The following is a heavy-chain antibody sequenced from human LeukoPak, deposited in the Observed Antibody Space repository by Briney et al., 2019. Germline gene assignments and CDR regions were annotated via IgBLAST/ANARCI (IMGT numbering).Heavy chain of an antibody. Sequence: KSSETLSLTCAVYGGSFSGYYWSLIRQPPGKGLEWIGEINHSGSTYYNPSLKSRVTISVDTSKNQFSLKLSSVTAADTAVYYCARDPMATITGLYSPYAFDIWGQGTMVTVSS. CDR1: GGSFSGYY. J-gene: IGHJ3*02. CDR3: ARDPMATITGLYSPYAFDI. CDR2: INHSGST. V-gene: IGHV4-34*01. D-gene: IGHD5-24*01.